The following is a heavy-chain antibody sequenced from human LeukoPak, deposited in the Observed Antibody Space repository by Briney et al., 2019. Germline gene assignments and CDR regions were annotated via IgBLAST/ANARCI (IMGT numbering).Heavy chain of an antibody. V-gene: IGHV4-59*11. CDR3: ARLLNNDNAGDPDTFDM. CDR2: IYYTGTT. Sequence: PSETLSLTCTVSSGSISSHYWRWIRQSPERGLEWIGFIYYTGTTRYNPSLRGRVTMSVDSSRNHFSLKLTSMTAADTALYYCARLLNNDNAGDPDTFDMWGQGTMVTVSS. J-gene: IGHJ3*02. CDR1: SGSISSHY. D-gene: IGHD2-21*02.